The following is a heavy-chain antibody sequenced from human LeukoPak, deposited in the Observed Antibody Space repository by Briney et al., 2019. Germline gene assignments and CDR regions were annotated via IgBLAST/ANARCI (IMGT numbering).Heavy chain of an antibody. CDR1: GYTFTSYG. J-gene: IGHJ4*02. CDR2: ISAYNGNT. D-gene: IGHD6-13*01. CDR3: ARDMTSSSWYGVDY. Sequence: AASVKVSCKASGYTFTSYGISWVRQAPGQGLEWMGWISAYNGNTNYAQKLQDRVTMTTDTSTSTAYMELRSLRSDDTAVYYCARDMTSSSWYGVDYWGQGTLVTVSS. V-gene: IGHV1-18*01.